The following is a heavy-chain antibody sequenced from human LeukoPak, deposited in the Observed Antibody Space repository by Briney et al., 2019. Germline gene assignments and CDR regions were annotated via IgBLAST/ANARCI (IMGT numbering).Heavy chain of an antibody. J-gene: IGHJ2*01. CDR2: ISYDGSDK. CDR3: ARGYGWIGYLDL. V-gene: IGHV3-30*04. Sequence: GGSLRLSYAASGFTFSSYAMHWVRQAPGKGLEWVAVISYDGSDKYYADSVKGRFTISRDNSKNTLYLQMNSLRAEDTAVYYCARGYGWIGYLDLWGRGTLVTVSS. CDR1: GFTFSSYA. D-gene: IGHD5-12*01.